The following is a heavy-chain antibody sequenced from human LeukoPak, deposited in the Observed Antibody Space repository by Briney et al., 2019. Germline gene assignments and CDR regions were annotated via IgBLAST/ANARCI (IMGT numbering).Heavy chain of an antibody. Sequence: SETLSLTCAVSGYSISSGYYWGWIRQPPGKGLEWIGSIYHSGSTYYNPSLKSRVTISVDTSKNQFSLKLSSVTAADTAVYYCAKSPWIQLWLGAFDIWGQGTMVTVSS. CDR1: GYSISSGYY. CDR2: IYHSGST. V-gene: IGHV4-38-2*01. D-gene: IGHD5-18*01. CDR3: AKSPWIQLWLGAFDI. J-gene: IGHJ3*02.